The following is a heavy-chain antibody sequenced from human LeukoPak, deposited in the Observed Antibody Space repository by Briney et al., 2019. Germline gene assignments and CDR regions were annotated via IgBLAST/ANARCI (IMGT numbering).Heavy chain of an antibody. Sequence: GGSLRLSCAASGFTFSDYAMSWVRQAPGKGLEWVSAISGSGGSTYYADSVKGRFTISRDNSKNTLYLQMNSLRAEDTAVYYCAKGAYDYIEIAYFDYWGQGSLVTVSS. CDR2: ISGSGGST. CDR3: AKGAYDYIEIAYFDY. V-gene: IGHV3-23*01. CDR1: GFTFSDYA. D-gene: IGHD5-12*01. J-gene: IGHJ4*02.